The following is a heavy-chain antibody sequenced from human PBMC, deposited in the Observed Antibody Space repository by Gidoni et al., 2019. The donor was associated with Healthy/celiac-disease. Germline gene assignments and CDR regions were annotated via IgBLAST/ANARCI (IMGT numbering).Heavy chain of an antibody. Sequence: EVQLVEAGGGWVQPGRSRRLSCTASGFTFGDYAMSWFRKAPGKGLEWVGFIRSKAYGGTTEYAASVKGRFTISRDDSKSIAYLQMNSLKTEDTAVYYCTRESLMVRGVIGYWGQGTLVTVSS. CDR1: GFTFGDYA. D-gene: IGHD3-10*01. V-gene: IGHV3-49*03. J-gene: IGHJ4*02. CDR2: IRSKAYGGTT. CDR3: TRESLMVRGVIGY.